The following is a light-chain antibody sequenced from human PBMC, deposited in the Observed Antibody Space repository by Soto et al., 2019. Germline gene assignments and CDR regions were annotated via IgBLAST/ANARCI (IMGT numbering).Light chain of an antibody. V-gene: IGKV3-20*01. CDR3: KQNGRSTWT. Sequence: EIVLTQSPGTLSLSPGERATLSCRASQSVSSSYLAWYQQKPGQAPRPLIYGASSRAIGIPDRFSGSGSGTDFTLTISRLEPEDFAVFYTKQNGRSTWTFGQGTKVDI. J-gene: IGKJ1*01. CDR2: GAS. CDR1: QSVSSSY.